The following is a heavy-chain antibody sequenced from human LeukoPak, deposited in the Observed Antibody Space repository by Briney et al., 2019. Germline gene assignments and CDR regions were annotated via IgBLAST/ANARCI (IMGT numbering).Heavy chain of an antibody. D-gene: IGHD1-26*01. CDR3: ARGATHLDY. Sequence: PGGSLRLSCAASGFTFSSYAMHWVRQAPGKGLEWVAVISYDGSNKYYADSVKGRFTISRDNSKNTLYLQMNSLRAEDTAVYYCARGATHLDYWGQGTLVTVSS. V-gene: IGHV3-30-3*01. J-gene: IGHJ4*02. CDR2: ISYDGSNK. CDR1: GFTFSSYA.